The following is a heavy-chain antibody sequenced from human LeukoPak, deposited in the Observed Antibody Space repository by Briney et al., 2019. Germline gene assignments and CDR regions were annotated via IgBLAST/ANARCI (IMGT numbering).Heavy chain of an antibody. V-gene: IGHV5-51*01. Sequence: GESLKISCKGSGYSFTSYWIGWVRQMPGKGLEWMGIIYPGDSDTRYSPSFQGQVTISADKSISTAYLQWSSLKASDTAMYYCARLPYGSGSYCNFDYWGQGTLVTVSS. CDR2: IYPGDSDT. CDR1: GYSFTSYW. D-gene: IGHD3-10*01. CDR3: ARLPYGSGSYCNFDY. J-gene: IGHJ4*02.